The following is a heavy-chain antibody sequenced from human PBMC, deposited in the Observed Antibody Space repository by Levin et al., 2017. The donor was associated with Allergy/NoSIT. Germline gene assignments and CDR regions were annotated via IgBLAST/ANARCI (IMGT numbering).Heavy chain of an antibody. Sequence: GGSLRLSCAASGFTFSSYAMSWVRQAPGKGLEWVSGISGSDGYIYYADSVKGRFTISRDNSKNTLYLQMNSLRAKDTAVYYCTKHRPVPDSWFDPWGQGTLVTVSS. D-gene: IGHD3-22*01. CDR3: TKHRPVPDSWFDP. V-gene: IGHV3-23*01. J-gene: IGHJ5*02. CDR1: GFTFSSYA. CDR2: ISGSDGYI.